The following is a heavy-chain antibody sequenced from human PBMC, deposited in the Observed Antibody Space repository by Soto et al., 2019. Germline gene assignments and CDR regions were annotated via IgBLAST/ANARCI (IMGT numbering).Heavy chain of an antibody. J-gene: IGHJ4*02. CDR1: GFTFSSYA. V-gene: IGHV3-64D*08. CDR2: ISSNGGST. CDR3: VKVRGRSSIAARLRATVSTDY. D-gene: IGHD6-6*01. Sequence: PGGSLRLSCSASGFTFSSYAMHWVRQAPGKGLEYVSAISSNGGSTYYADSVKGRFTISRDNSKNTLYLQMSSLRAEDTAVYYCVKVRGRSSIAARLRATVSTDYWGQGTLVTVSS.